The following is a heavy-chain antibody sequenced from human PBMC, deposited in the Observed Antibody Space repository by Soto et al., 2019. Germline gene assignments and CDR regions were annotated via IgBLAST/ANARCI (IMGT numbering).Heavy chain of an antibody. CDR1: GLSISTTGYY. J-gene: IGHJ6*02. CDR3: VRAGGVEV. V-gene: IGHV4-31*03. CDR2: IYYSGTT. Sequence: PSDTLSLTCTVSGLSISTTGYYWTWMRQHPGKGLEWIGYIYYSGTTSYNPSLRSRVDISVDTSKNQFSLRLSSVTAADTAVYYCVRAGGVEVWGQGTKVTVS. D-gene: IGHD7-27*01.